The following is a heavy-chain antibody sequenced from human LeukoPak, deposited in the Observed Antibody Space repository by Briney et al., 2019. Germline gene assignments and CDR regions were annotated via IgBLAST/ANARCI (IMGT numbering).Heavy chain of an antibody. CDR1: GFTFSSYW. Sequence: PGGSLRLSCAAAGFTFSSYWMSWVRQAPGKGLEWVANIKQEGREKYYVDAVKGGVTMARDNAKNSQYLHMNRLRAEDTAVYYCARAPWIQLWSYYFDYWGQGTLVTVSS. J-gene: IGHJ4*02. V-gene: IGHV3-7*01. CDR2: IKQEGREK. CDR3: ARAPWIQLWSYYFDY. D-gene: IGHD5-18*01.